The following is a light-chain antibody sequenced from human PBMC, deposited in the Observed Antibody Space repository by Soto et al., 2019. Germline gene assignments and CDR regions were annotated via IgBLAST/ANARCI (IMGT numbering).Light chain of an antibody. CDR1: QSVRSSY. J-gene: IGKJ1*01. CDR2: GAS. CDR3: QQYGSSPWT. V-gene: IGKV3-20*01. Sequence: ESVLTQSPGTLSLSPGERVTLSCRASQSVRSSYLAWYQQKPGQAPRLLIYGASSRATGIPDRFSGSGSGTDFTLTISRLEPEDFAVYYCQQYGSSPWTFGQGTKVEIK.